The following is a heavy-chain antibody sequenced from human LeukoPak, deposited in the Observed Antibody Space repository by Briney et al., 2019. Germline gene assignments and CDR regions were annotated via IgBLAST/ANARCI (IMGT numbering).Heavy chain of an antibody. D-gene: IGHD1-1*01. Sequence: GESLKISCKVSGYSFTSYWNGWVRQMPGKGPEWMGIIYPGDSDTRYSPSFQGQVTISADKSISTAYLQWSSLKASDTAIYYCARARYNWNSPPDYWGQGTLVTVSS. CDR2: IYPGDSDT. CDR3: ARARYNWNSPPDY. CDR1: GYSFTSYW. V-gene: IGHV5-51*01. J-gene: IGHJ4*02.